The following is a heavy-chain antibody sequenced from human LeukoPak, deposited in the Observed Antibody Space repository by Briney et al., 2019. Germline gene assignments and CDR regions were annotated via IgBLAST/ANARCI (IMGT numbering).Heavy chain of an antibody. CDR1: GGTFISYA. V-gene: IGHV1-69*05. CDR3: ARHKTIFGPPAWFDP. Sequence: SVKVSCKASGGTFISYAISWVRQAPGQGLEWMGRIIPIFGTANYARKFQGRVTITTDESTSTAYMELSSLRSEDTAVYYCARHKTIFGPPAWFDPWGQGTLVTVSS. CDR2: IIPIFGTA. J-gene: IGHJ5*02. D-gene: IGHD3-9*01.